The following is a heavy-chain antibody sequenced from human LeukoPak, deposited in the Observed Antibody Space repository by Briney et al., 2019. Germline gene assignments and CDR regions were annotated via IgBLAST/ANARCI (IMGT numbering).Heavy chain of an antibody. CDR3: ARGIAVAGTWAFDI. CDR1: GYTFTGYY. V-gene: IGHV1-2*02. CDR2: INPNSGGT. J-gene: IGHJ3*02. D-gene: IGHD6-19*01. Sequence: GASVKVSCKASGYTFTGYYMHWVRQAPGQGLEWMGWINPNSGGTNYAQKFQGRVTMTRDTSISTAYMELSRLRSDDTAAYYCARGIAVAGTWAFDIWGQGTMSPSLQ.